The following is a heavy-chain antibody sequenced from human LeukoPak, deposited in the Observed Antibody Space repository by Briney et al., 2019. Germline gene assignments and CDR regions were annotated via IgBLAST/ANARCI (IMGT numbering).Heavy chain of an antibody. J-gene: IGHJ4*02. V-gene: IGHV4-59*08. CDR3: ARLSGYRNPFDY. CDR1: GGSISSYY. CDR2: IYYSGST. D-gene: IGHD1-14*01. Sequence: SETLSLTCTVSGGSISSYYWSWIRQPPGKGLEWIGYIYYSGSTNYNPSLKSRVTISVDTSKNQFSLKLSSVTAADTAVYYCARLSGYRNPFDYWGQGTLVTISS.